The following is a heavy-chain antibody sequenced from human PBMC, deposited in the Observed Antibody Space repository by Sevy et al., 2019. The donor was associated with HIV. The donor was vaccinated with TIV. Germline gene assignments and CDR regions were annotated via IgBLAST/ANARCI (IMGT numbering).Heavy chain of an antibody. J-gene: IGHJ4*02. Sequence: GGSLRLSCAASGFTFSSYGMHWVRQAPGKGLEWVAVISYDGSNKYYADSVKGLFTISRDNSKNTLYLQMNSLRAEDTAVYYCAKGLDQWLTTYFDYWGQGTLVTVSS. CDR3: AKGLDQWLTTYFDY. CDR1: GFTFSSYG. CDR2: ISYDGSNK. V-gene: IGHV3-30*18. D-gene: IGHD6-19*01.